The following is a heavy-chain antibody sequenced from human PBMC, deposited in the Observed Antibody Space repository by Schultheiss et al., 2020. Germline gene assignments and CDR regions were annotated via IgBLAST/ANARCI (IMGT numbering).Heavy chain of an antibody. CDR3: AKGDGRYCSGGRCYSGGFDY. Sequence: GGSLRLSCAASGFTFDDYAMHWVRQAPGKGLEWVSGISWNSGSIGYADSVKGRFTISRDNAKNSLYLQIDSLRAEDTAVYYCAKGDGRYCSGGRCYSGGFDYWGQGNRV. CDR2: ISWNSGSI. V-gene: IGHV3-9*01. D-gene: IGHD2-15*01. CDR1: GFTFDDYA. J-gene: IGHJ4*02.